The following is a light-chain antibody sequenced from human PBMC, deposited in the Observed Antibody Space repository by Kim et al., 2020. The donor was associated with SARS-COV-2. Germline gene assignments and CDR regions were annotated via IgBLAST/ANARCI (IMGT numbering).Light chain of an antibody. V-gene: IGLV2-14*03. CDR1: SSDVGGYNL. CDR2: DVN. CDR3: NSFTTSSTHV. Sequence: QSALTQPTSVSGSPGQSITIPCTGTSSDVGGYNLVSWYQQHPGKVPKLMIYDVNIRPSGVSNRFSGSKSGNTASLTISGLQAEDEADYYCNSFTTSSTHVFGTGTKVTVL. J-gene: IGLJ1*01.